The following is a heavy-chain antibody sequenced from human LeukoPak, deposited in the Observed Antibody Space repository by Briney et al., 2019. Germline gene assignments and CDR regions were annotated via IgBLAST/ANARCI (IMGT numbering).Heavy chain of an antibody. V-gene: IGHV4-31*03. D-gene: IGHD2-21*01. CDR2: IYFSGST. Sequence: SQTLSLTCTVSGASITNDDYYWSWIRQHPGKGLEWIGYIYFSGSTYYNPTLKSRASISVDTSKNQFSLKLSSVTAADTAVYYCARGGGAFDYWGQGTLVTVSS. CDR3: ARGGGAFDY. CDR1: GASITNDDYY. J-gene: IGHJ4*02.